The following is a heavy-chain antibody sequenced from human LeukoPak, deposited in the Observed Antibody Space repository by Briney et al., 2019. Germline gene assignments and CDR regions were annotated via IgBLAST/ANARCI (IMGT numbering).Heavy chain of an antibody. V-gene: IGHV4-59*12. Sequence: SETLSLTCTVSGGSISSYYWSWIRQPPGRGLEWIGYIYYSGSSNYNPSLKRRVTISVDTSKNQFSLKLSAVTAADAAVYYCAAHSDYGGLGNWGRGTLVTVS. J-gene: IGHJ4*02. CDR2: IYYSGSS. D-gene: IGHD4-17*01. CDR1: GGSISSYY. CDR3: AAHSDYGGLGN.